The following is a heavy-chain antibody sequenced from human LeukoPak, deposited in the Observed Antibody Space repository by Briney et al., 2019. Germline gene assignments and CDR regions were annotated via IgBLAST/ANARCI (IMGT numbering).Heavy chain of an antibody. CDR3: SWRS. CDR2: ITASDTTK. V-gene: IGHV3-48*01. Sequence: GGSLRLSCAASGLSFSSYNMNWVRQAPGKGPEWVAYITASDTTKYYADSVKGRFTISRDNAKKSLFLQMNSLSPEDTAVYSSSWRSWGQGTVVTVSS. D-gene: IGHD6-13*01. J-gene: IGHJ5*02. CDR1: GLSFSSYN.